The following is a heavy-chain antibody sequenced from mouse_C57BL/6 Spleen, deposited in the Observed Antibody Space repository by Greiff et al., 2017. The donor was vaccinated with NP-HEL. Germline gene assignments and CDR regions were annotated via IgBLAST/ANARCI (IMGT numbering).Heavy chain of an antibody. CDR3: ARKEITTVVERDWFAY. CDR2: INPSTGGT. CDR1: GYSFTGYY. Sequence: VQLQQSGPELVKPGASVKISCKASGYSFTGYYMNWVKQSPEKSLEWIGEINPSTGGTTYNQKFKAKATLTVDKSSSTAYMQLKSLTSEDYAVYYCARKEITTVVERDWFAYWGQGTLVTVSA. J-gene: IGHJ3*01. D-gene: IGHD1-1*01. V-gene: IGHV1-42*01.